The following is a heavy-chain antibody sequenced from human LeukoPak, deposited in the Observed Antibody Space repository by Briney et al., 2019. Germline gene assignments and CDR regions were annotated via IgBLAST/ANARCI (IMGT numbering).Heavy chain of an antibody. D-gene: IGHD3-22*01. CDR2: INPSGGST. Sequence: GASVKVSCKASGYTFTSYYMHWVRQSPGQGLEWMGIINPSGGSTSYAQKFQGRVTMTRDMSTSTVYMELSSLRSEDTAVYYCARGLSSGYYYIGSYFDYWGQGTLVTVSS. CDR3: ARGLSSGYYYIGSYFDY. V-gene: IGHV1-46*01. J-gene: IGHJ4*02. CDR1: GYTFTSYY.